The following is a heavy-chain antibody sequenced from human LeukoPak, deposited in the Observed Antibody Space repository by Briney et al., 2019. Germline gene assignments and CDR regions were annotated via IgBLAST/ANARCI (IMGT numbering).Heavy chain of an antibody. J-gene: IGHJ3*02. Sequence: SETLSLTCTVSGGSISSYYWSWIRQPAGKGLEWIGRIYTSGSTNYNPSLKSRVTMSVDTPKNQFSLKLSSVTAADTAVYYCARVVPSTSWGAFDIWGQGTMVTVSS. CDR1: GGSISSYY. CDR3: ARVVPSTSWGAFDI. CDR2: IYTSGST. D-gene: IGHD2-2*01. V-gene: IGHV4-4*07.